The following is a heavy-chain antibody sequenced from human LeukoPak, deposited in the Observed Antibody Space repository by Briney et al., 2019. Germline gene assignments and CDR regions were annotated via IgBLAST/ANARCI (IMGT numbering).Heavy chain of an antibody. V-gene: IGHV1-8*03. CDR1: GYTFTNYH. Sequence: GASVKVSCNASGYTFTNYHINWVRQASGQGLEWMTWINPDTGDKGYARKLQDRVTITTDTSISTAYMELSSLSSEDTAVYFCARTTSMTASGYDYWGQGTLVTVSS. CDR2: INPDTGDK. D-gene: IGHD2-21*02. CDR3: ARTTSMTASGYDY. J-gene: IGHJ4*02.